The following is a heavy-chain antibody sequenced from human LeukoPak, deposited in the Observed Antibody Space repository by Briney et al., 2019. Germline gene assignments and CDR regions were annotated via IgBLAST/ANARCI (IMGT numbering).Heavy chain of an antibody. D-gene: IGHD4-17*01. CDR3: ARVRDGDYGYIGFDP. CDR1: GGSISSGGYY. V-gene: IGHV4-31*03. Sequence: SETLSLTCTVSGGSISSGGYYWSWIRQHPGKGLEWIGYIYYSGRTYYNPSLKSRVTISVDTSKNQFSLKLSSVTAADTAVFYCARVRDGDYGYIGFDPWGQGTLVTVSS. CDR2: IYYSGRT. J-gene: IGHJ5*02.